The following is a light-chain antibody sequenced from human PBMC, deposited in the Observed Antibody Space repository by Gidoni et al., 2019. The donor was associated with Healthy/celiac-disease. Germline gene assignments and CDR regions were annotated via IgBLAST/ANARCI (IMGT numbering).Light chain of an antibody. V-gene: IGKV1-5*03. CDR3: QQYNSYPFT. J-gene: IGKJ3*01. CDR1: QRINSW. Sequence: DIQMTQSPSTLSASVGDRVTITCRASQRINSWLAWYQQKQGKAPKLLIYKASSLESGVPSRFSGSGSGTEFTLTISSLQPDYFATYYCQQYNSYPFTFGPGTKVDIK. CDR2: KAS.